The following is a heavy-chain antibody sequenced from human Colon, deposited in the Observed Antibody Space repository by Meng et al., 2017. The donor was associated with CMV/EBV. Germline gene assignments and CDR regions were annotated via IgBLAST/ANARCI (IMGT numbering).Heavy chain of an antibody. J-gene: IGHJ4*01. D-gene: IGHD6-13*01. V-gene: IGHV7-4-1*04. CDR1: VDKYSSYA. CDR3: ARGPQQLARRFDY. CDR2: YNTNTGKP. Sequence: ASVDKYSSYAIQWVRQYAGEGLGWMRWYNTNTGKPTYAQGFNGRYVVSLNTSVSVAHLQMSDLEDDNNAGYYCARGPQQLARRFDYWGQRTLVTVSS.